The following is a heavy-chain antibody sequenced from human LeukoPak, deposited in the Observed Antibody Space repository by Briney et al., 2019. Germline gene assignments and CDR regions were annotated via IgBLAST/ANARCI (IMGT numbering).Heavy chain of an antibody. CDR2: ISYDGSNK. Sequence: GGSLRLSCAASGFTFSSYAMSWVRQAPGKGLEWVAVISYDGSNKYYADSVKGRFTISRDNSKNTLYLQMNSLRAEDTAVYYCARDEVATIGGYYYYYMDVWGKGTTVTISS. J-gene: IGHJ6*03. D-gene: IGHD5-12*01. V-gene: IGHV3-30*14. CDR1: GFTFSSYA. CDR3: ARDEVATIGGYYYYYMDV.